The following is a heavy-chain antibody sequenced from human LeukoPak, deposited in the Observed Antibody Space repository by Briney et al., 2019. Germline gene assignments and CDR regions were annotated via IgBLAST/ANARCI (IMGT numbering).Heavy chain of an antibody. V-gene: IGHV3-21*01. Sequence: GGSLRLSCAASGYIFSYYSMNWVRQAPGKGLEWVSSISSSSSYIYYADSVKGRFTISRDNAKNSLYLQMNSLRAEDTAVYYCARGPYASGSYGRRGWVHYMDVWGKGTTVTVSS. D-gene: IGHD3-10*01. CDR1: GYIFSYYS. CDR2: ISSSSSYI. CDR3: ARGPYASGSYGRRGWVHYMDV. J-gene: IGHJ6*03.